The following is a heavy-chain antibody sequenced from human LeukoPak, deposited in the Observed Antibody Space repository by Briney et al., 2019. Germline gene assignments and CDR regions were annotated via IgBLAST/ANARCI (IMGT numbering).Heavy chain of an antibody. Sequence: ASVKVSCKASGYTFTSYDINWVRQATGQGLEWMGWMNPNSGNTGYAQKFQGRVTITRTNSIRTAYMEMSSLRSEDTAVYYCARARRYCSGGSCYLYYFDYWGQGTLVTVSS. CDR2: MNPNSGNT. J-gene: IGHJ4*02. CDR3: ARARRYCSGGSCYLYYFDY. D-gene: IGHD2-15*01. CDR1: GYTFTSYD. V-gene: IGHV1-8*01.